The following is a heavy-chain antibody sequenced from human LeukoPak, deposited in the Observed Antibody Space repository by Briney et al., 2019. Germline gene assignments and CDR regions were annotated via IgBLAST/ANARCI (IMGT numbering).Heavy chain of an antibody. CDR2: ISSSSSYI. V-gene: IGHV3-21*01. CDR3: ARDDSSGWYNYYYYYMDV. CDR1: GFTFSSHG. J-gene: IGHJ6*03. D-gene: IGHD6-19*01. Sequence: GGSLRLSCAASGFTFSSHGMNWVRQAPGKGLEWVSSISSSSSYIYYADSVKGRVTVSRDNAKNSLYLQMNSLRAEDTAVYYCARDDSSGWYNYYYYYMDVWGKGTTVTVSS.